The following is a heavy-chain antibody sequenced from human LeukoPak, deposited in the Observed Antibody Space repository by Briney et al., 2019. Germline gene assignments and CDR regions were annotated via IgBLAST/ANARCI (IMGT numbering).Heavy chain of an antibody. V-gene: IGHV3-53*01. CDR3: AKEGESIAAAEWEHFDY. CDR2: IYSGGST. D-gene: IGHD6-13*01. J-gene: IGHJ4*02. CDR1: GFTDSSNY. Sequence: GSLRLSCAASGFTDSSNYMSWVRQAPGKGLEWVSVIYSGGSTYYADSVKGRFTISRDNSKNTLYLQMNSLRAEDTAVYYCAKEGESIAAAEWEHFDYWGQGTLVTVSS.